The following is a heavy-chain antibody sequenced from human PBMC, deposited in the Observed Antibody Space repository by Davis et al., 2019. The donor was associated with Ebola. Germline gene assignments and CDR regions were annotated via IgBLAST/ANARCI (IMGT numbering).Heavy chain of an antibody. V-gene: IGHV3-7*01. CDR3: ARDASSSWYYYYYYYMDV. CDR2: IKQDGSEK. Sequence: GESLKISCAASGFTFSSYWMSWVRQAPGKGLEWVANIKQDGSEKYYVDSVKGRSTISRDNAKNSLYLQMNSLRAEDTAVYYCARDASSSWYYYYYYYMDVWGKGTTVTVSS. CDR1: GFTFSSYW. J-gene: IGHJ6*03. D-gene: IGHD6-13*01.